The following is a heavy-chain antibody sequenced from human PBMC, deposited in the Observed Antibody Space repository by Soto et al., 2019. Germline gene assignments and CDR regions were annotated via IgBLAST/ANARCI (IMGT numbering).Heavy chain of an antibody. V-gene: IGHV3-33*01. CDR1: GFTFSSYG. J-gene: IGHJ4*02. CDR2: IWYDGSNK. D-gene: IGHD2-15*01. Sequence: GGSLRLSCAASGFTFSSYGMHWVRQAPGKGLEWVAVIWYDGSNKYYADSVKGRFTISRDNSKNTLYLQMNSLRAEDTAVYYCAREDCSGGSCYSGYYFDYWGQGTLVTVSS. CDR3: AREDCSGGSCYSGYYFDY.